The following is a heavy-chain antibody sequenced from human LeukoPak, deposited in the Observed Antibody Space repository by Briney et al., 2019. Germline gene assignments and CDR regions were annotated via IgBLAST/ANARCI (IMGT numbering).Heavy chain of an antibody. CDR3: ARGIAGKAYGMDV. CDR1: GFTFSSYW. Sequence: HSGGSLRLSCAASGFTFSSYWMSWVRQAPGKGLEWVANIKQDGSEKYYVDSVKGRFTISRDNAKNSLYLQMNSLRAEDTAVYYCARGIAGKAYGMDVWGQGTTVTVSS. J-gene: IGHJ6*02. CDR2: IKQDGSEK. V-gene: IGHV3-7*04.